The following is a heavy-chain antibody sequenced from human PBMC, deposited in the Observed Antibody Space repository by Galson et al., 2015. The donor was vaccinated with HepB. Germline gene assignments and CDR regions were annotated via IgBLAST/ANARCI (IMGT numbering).Heavy chain of an antibody. CDR2: IYSGGST. Sequence: SLRLSCAASGLTVSSNYMSWVRQAPGKGLEWVSVIYSGGSTYYADSVKGRFTISRDNSKNTLYLQMNSLRAEDTAVYYCARGAGERLRYFDWLPTGPFDYWGQGTLVTVSS. V-gene: IGHV3-66*01. J-gene: IGHJ4*02. CDR1: GLTVSSNY. CDR3: ARGAGERLRYFDWLPTGPFDY. D-gene: IGHD3-9*01.